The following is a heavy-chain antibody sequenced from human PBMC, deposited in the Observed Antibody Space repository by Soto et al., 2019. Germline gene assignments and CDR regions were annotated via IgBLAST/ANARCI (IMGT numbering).Heavy chain of an antibody. D-gene: IGHD2-15*01. J-gene: IGHJ3*02. CDR1: GFTFSSYA. CDR2: ISGSGGST. Sequence: EVQLLESGGGLVQPGGSLRLSCAASGFTFSSYAMSWVRQAPGKGLEWVSAISGSGGSTYYADSVKGRFTISRDNSKNTLYLQINSLRAEETAVYYCAKSHVVAATVPKDAFDIWGQGTMVTGSS. CDR3: AKSHVVAATVPKDAFDI. V-gene: IGHV3-23*01.